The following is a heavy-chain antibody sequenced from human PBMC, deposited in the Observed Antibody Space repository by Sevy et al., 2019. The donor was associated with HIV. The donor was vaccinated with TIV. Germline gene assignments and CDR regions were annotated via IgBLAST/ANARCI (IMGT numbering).Heavy chain of an antibody. CDR2: IYYSGAT. V-gene: IGHV4-39*01. CDR1: GGSVSNPNYY. D-gene: IGHD4-17*01. J-gene: IGHJ3*01. CDR3: ARSQHFSGDYADYAFDV. Sequence: SETLSLTCSVSGGSVSNPNYYWGWIRQPPGKGLEWIGSIYYSGATSYNPSLESRVITSVDTSNNRFSLILTSVTAAETAVYYCARSQHFSGDYADYAFDVWGQGTMVTVSS.